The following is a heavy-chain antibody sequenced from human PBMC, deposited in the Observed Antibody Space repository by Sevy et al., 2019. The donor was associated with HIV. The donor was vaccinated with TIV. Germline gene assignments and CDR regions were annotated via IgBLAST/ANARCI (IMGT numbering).Heavy chain of an antibody. V-gene: IGHV3-30*04. D-gene: IGHD2-21*01. CDR3: ARDAAEGPYGDTFFSKWFDA. CDR2: ISYDGNNK. J-gene: IGHJ5*02. CDR1: GFTFSNYP. Sequence: GGSQRLSCAASGFTFSNYPMYWVRQAPGKGLEWVATISYDGNNKYYADSVKGRFTISRDNSKNTLYLQMNTVRAEDTALYYCARDAAEGPYGDTFFSKWFDAWGQGTLVTVSS.